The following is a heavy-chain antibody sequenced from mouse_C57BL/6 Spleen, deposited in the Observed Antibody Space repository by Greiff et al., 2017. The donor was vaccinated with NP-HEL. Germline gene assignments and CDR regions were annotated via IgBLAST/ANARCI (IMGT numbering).Heavy chain of an antibody. D-gene: IGHD2-4*01. CDR1: GFTFSDYY. CDR2: INYDGSST. CDR3: ARDVIYYESFYAMDY. V-gene: IGHV5-16*01. Sequence: EVMLVESEGGLVQPGSSMKLSCTASGFTFSDYYMAWVRQVPEKGLEWVANINYDGSSTYYLDSLKSRFIISRDNAKNILYLQMSSLKSEDTATYYCARDVIYYESFYAMDYWGQGTSVTVSS. J-gene: IGHJ4*01.